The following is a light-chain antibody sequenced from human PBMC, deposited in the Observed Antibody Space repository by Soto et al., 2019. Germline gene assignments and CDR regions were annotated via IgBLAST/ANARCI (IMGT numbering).Light chain of an antibody. CDR1: SSDVGGYKY. Sequence: QAVLTQPASVSGSPGQSITISCTGTSSDVGGYKYVSWHQQHPGKSPKLMIYDVSNRPSGVSNRFSVSKSGNTASLTISGLQAEDEADYYCSSYTGSSTWVFGGGTKLTVL. CDR2: DVS. J-gene: IGLJ3*02. V-gene: IGLV2-14*03. CDR3: SSYTGSSTWV.